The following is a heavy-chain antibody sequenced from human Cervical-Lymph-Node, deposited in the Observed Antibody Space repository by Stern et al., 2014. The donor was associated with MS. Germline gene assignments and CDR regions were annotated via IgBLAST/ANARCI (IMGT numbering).Heavy chain of an antibody. CDR2: IIPIFGTT. CDR3: ARDSDILFAMDV. Sequence: VQLLESGAEVKKPGSSVRVSCMASGDMFSNSAFSWVRQAPGQGLEWIGGIIPIFGTTTYAQSFQDRVTITADDSTSTAYMELTSLRSDDTAVYYCARDSDILFAMDVWGQGTSVTVSS. V-gene: IGHV1-69*01. D-gene: IGHD2-15*01. CDR1: GDMFSNSA. J-gene: IGHJ6*02.